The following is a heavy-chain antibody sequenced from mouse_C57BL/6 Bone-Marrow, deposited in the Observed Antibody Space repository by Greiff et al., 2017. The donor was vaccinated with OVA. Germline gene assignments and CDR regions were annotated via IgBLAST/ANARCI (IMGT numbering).Heavy chain of an antibody. CDR3: ARGKHLRLQAMDY. V-gene: IGHV1-78*01. D-gene: IGHD3-2*02. J-gene: IGHJ4*01. CDR2: IYPRDGST. Sequence: VQLVESDAELVKPGASVKISCKVSGYTFTDHTIHWMKQRPEQGLEWIGYIYPRDGSTKYNEKFKGKATLTADKSSSTAYLQLNSLTSEDSAVYCCARGKHLRLQAMDYWGRGTSVTVSS. CDR1: GYTFTDHT.